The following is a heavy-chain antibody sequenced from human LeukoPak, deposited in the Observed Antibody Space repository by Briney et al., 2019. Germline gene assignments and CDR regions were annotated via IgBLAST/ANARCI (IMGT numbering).Heavy chain of an antibody. CDR1: GGSISSGGYY. CDR2: IYYSGST. Sequence: SETLSLTCTVSGGSISSGGYYRSWIRQHPGKGLEWIGYIYYSGSTYYNPSLKSRVTISVDTSKNQFSLKLSSVTAADTAVYYCATKLRYFDLAHAFDIWGQGTMVTVSS. J-gene: IGHJ3*02. CDR3: ATKLRYFDLAHAFDI. D-gene: IGHD3-9*01. V-gene: IGHV4-31*03.